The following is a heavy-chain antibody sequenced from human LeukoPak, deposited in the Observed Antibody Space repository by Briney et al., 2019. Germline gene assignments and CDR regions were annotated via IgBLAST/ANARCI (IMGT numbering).Heavy chain of an antibody. CDR1: GFTFSSYA. J-gene: IGHJ6*03. Sequence: QSGGSLRLSCAASGFTFSSYAMSWVRQAPGKGLEWVSAISGSGGSTYYADSVKGRFTISRDNSKSTLYLQMNSLRAEDTAVYYCAKGFVADKKYYYYYYYMDVWGKGTTATVSS. CDR2: ISGSGGST. D-gene: IGHD2-15*01. CDR3: AKGFVADKKYYYYYYYMDV. V-gene: IGHV3-23*01.